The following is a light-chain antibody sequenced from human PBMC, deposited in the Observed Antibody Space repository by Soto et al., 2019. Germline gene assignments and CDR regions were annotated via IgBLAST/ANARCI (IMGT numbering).Light chain of an antibody. CDR2: AVS. V-gene: IGLV2-14*01. CDR1: SSDVGGYNS. Sequence: QSALTQPASVSGSPGQSITISCTGTSSDVGGYNSVSWYQQHPGKAPKLVIYAVSNRPSGVSGRFSGSKSGNTASLTMSGLRAQDEATYYCSSYTTTSTLQVFGGGTKLTVL. J-gene: IGLJ2*01. CDR3: SSYTTTSTLQV.